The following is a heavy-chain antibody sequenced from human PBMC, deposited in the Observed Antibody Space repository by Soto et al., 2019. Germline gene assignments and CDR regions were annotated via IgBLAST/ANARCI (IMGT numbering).Heavy chain of an antibody. D-gene: IGHD6-19*01. CDR3: ARDRDSSGWYGHRGGKWYYYHGMDV. Sequence: QVQLVESGGGVVQPGRSLRLSCAASGFTFSSYAMHWVRQAPGKGLEWVAVISYDGSNKYYADSVKGRFTISRDNSKNTLYMQMNSLRAEDTAVYYCARDRDSSGWYGHRGGKWYYYHGMDVWGQGTTVTVSS. CDR1: GFTFSSYA. J-gene: IGHJ6*02. CDR2: ISYDGSNK. V-gene: IGHV3-30-3*01.